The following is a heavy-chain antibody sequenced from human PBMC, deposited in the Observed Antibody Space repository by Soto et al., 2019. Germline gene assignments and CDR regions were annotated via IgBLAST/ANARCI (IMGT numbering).Heavy chain of an antibody. J-gene: IGHJ6*02. D-gene: IGHD3-22*01. CDR3: ARGGVPVHYYDSRGGMDV. Sequence: PSETLSLTCTVSGGSISSGGYYWSWIRQHPGKCLEWIGYIYYSGSTYYNPSLKSRVTISVDTSKNQFSLKLSSVTAADTAVYYCARGGVPVHYYDSRGGMDVWGQGTTVTVSS. V-gene: IGHV4-31*03. CDR2: IYYSGST. CDR1: GGSISSGGYY.